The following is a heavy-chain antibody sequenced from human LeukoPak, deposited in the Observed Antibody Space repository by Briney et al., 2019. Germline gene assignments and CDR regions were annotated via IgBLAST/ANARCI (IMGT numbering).Heavy chain of an antibody. CDR2: IYYNGST. CDR3: ARTSLGGAWFDP. J-gene: IGHJ5*02. CDR1: GGSISSGDYY. V-gene: IGHV4-30-4*08. Sequence: SETLSLTCTVSGGSISSGDYYWSWIRQPPGKGLEWIGCIYYNGSTYYNPSHKGRVTISVDTSKNQFSLKLSSVTAADTAVYYCARTSLGGAWFDPWGQGTLVTVSS. D-gene: IGHD3-10*01.